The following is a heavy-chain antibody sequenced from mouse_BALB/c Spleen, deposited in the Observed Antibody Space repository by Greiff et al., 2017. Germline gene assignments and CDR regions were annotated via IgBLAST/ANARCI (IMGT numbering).Heavy chain of an antibody. CDR2: IYPGDGDT. V-gene: IGHV1-80*01. CDR1: GYAFSSYW. Sequence: QVQLQQSGDELVRPGSSVKISCKASGYAFSSYWMNWVKQRPGQGLEWIGQIYPGDGDTNYNGKFKGKATLTADKSSSTAYMQLSSLTSEDSAVYFCARRGDYGNPWFAYWGQGTLVTVSA. D-gene: IGHD2-1*01. CDR3: ARRGDYGNPWFAY. J-gene: IGHJ3*01.